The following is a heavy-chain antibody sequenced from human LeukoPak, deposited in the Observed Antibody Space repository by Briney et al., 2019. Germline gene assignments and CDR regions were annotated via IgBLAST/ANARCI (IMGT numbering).Heavy chain of an antibody. J-gene: IGHJ5*02. D-gene: IGHD4-23*01. CDR3: ARGLDYGGDH. CDR1: VYTFTSYA. V-gene: IGHV1-3*01. CDR2: INAGNGNT. Sequence: ASVKGSCKASVYTFTSYAMHWVRQAPGQRLEWMGWINAGNGNTKYSQNFQGRVTISRDTSASTAYMELSSLRSEDTAVYYCARGLDYGGDHWGQGTLVTVSS.